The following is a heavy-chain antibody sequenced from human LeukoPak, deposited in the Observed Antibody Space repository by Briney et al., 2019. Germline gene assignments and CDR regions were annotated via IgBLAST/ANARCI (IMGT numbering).Heavy chain of an antibody. J-gene: IGHJ4*02. CDR3: ARVGHDYGDYVVDY. Sequence: ASVKVSCKVSGYAFTGYYMHWVRQAPGQGLEWMGWINPNSGGTSYAQKFQDRVTMTRDTSISTAYMELGSLRSDDTAVYYCARVGHDYGDYVVDYWGQGTLVTVSS. CDR2: INPNSGGT. D-gene: IGHD4-17*01. CDR1: GYAFTGYY. V-gene: IGHV1-2*02.